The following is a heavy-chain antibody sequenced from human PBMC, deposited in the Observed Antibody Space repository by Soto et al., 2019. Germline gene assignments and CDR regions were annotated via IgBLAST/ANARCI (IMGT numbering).Heavy chain of an antibody. CDR3: ARQASYDFWDGRFYYNYYMDV. D-gene: IGHD3-3*01. J-gene: IGHJ6*03. Sequence: PPGKGLEWIGSIYSSGTTYYNPSLKSRVTMSVDTSKIQFSLNLSSVTAADTAVYYCARQASYDFWDGRFYYNYYMDVWGKGTPVTVSS. V-gene: IGHV4-59*08. CDR2: IYSSGTT.